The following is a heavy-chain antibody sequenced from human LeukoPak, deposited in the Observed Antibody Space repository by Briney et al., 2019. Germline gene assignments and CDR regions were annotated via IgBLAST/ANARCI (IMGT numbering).Heavy chain of an antibody. Sequence: SETLSLTCTVSGGSLSSYYWSWIRPPPGKGLEWIGYIYYSGSTNYNPSLKSRVTISVDTSKNQFSLKLSSVTAADTAVYYCARDCSSTSCYGLNAFDIWGQGTMVTVSS. D-gene: IGHD2-2*01. CDR1: GGSLSSYY. CDR3: ARDCSSTSCYGLNAFDI. CDR2: IYYSGST. J-gene: IGHJ3*02. V-gene: IGHV4-59*01.